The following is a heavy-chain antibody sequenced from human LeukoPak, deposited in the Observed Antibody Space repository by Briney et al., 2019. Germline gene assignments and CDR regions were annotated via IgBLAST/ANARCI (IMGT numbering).Heavy chain of an antibody. V-gene: IGHV1-69*05. CDR1: GGTFSRYA. J-gene: IGHJ4*02. D-gene: IGHD2-2*01. Sequence: SVKVSCKASGGTFSRYAVSWVRQAPGQGLEWMGGIIPIFGTANYAQKFQGRVTITTDEATNTAFMELRSLRSEDTAVYFCATAFSGFCSMTSCPGYYWGQGTRVTVSS. CDR2: IIPIFGTA. CDR3: ATAFSGFCSMTSCPGYY.